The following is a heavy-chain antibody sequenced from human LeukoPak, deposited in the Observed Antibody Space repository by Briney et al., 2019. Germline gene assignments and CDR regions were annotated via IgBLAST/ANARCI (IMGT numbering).Heavy chain of an antibody. D-gene: IGHD5-18*01. J-gene: IGHJ4*02. Sequence: PGGSLRHSCAASGFTFSSYAMHWVRQAPGKGLEWVAVISYDGSNKYYADSVKGRFTISRDNSKNTLYLQMNSLRAEDTAAYYCARMSSYGYGDFDYWGQGTLVTVSS. CDR3: ARMSSYGYGDFDY. CDR2: ISYDGSNK. V-gene: IGHV3-30-3*01. CDR1: GFTFSSYA.